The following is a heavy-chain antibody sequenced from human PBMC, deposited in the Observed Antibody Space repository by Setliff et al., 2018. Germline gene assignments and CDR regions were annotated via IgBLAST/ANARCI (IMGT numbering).Heavy chain of an antibody. CDR1: GYSFTTYW. D-gene: IGHD2-15*01. CDR2: IYPGDSDT. J-gene: IGHJ4*02. CDR3: ARVVGADGIGIDY. V-gene: IGHV5-51*01. Sequence: PGESLKISCKGSGYSFTTYWIGWVRQMPGKGLEWMGAIYPGDSDTRHSPSFQGQVTISADKSISTAYLQWSSLKASGTATYYCARVVGADGIGIDYWGQGTVVTVSS.